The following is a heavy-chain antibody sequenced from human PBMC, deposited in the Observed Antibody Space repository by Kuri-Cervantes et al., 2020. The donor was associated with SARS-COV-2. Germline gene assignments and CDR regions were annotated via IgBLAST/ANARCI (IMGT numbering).Heavy chain of an antibody. Sequence: ASVKVSCKASGYTFTSYGISWVRQAPGQGLKWMGWISAYNGNTNYAQKLQGRVTMTRDTSISTACMEMSRLRSDDTAVYYCARASNDFWSGNYSDYWGQGPLVTVSS. CDR1: GYTFTSYG. J-gene: IGHJ4*02. V-gene: IGHV1-18*01. CDR3: ARASNDFWSGNYSDY. D-gene: IGHD3-3*01. CDR2: ISAYNGNT.